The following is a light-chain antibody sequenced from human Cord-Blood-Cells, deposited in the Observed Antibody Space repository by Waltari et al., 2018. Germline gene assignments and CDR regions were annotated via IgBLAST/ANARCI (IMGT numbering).Light chain of an antibody. V-gene: IGKV1-8*01. J-gene: IGKJ1*01. CDR1: QGISSY. Sequence: AIRMTRSPYSLSVCTGDRVTITCRASQGISSYLAWYQQKPGKAPKLLIYAASTLQSGVPSRFSGSGSGTDFTLTISCLQSEDFATYYCQQYYSYPPSFGQGTKVEIK. CDR3: QQYYSYPPS. CDR2: AAS.